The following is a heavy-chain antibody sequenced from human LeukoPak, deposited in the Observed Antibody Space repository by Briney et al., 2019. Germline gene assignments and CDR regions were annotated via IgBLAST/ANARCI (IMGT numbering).Heavy chain of an antibody. CDR3: ARDGRESDYVWGSYRYPNAFDI. J-gene: IGHJ3*02. V-gene: IGHV3-30-3*01. CDR1: GFTFSSYA. Sequence: GGSLRLSCAASGFTFSSYAMHWVRQAPGKGLEWVAVISYDGSNKYYADSVKGRFTISRDNSKNTLYLQMNSLRAEDTAVYYCARDGRESDYVWGSYRYPNAFDIWGQGTMVTVSS. D-gene: IGHD3-16*02. CDR2: ISYDGSNK.